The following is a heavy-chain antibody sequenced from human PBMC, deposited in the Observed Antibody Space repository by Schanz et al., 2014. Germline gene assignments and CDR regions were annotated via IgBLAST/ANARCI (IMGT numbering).Heavy chain of an antibody. V-gene: IGHV4-31*03. J-gene: IGHJ5*02. D-gene: IGHD3-10*01. CDR2: IYHSGNT. Sequence: QVQLQESGPRLVKPSQTLSLTCTVSGGSIDVSGYYWSWIRQQPGKALEWIGYIYHSGNTYFKPSLQSRLAMSVDTSKNQFSLKLYSVTAADTAVYYCARKAPDYYASGSKNWFDPWGQGTLVTVSS. CDR1: GGSIDVSGYY. CDR3: ARKAPDYYASGSKNWFDP.